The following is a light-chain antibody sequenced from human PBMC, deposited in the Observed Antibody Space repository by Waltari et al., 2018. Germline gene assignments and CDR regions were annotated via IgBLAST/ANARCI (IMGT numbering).Light chain of an antibody. J-gene: IGLJ2*01. CDR2: DVR. CDR1: SSDVGGYNS. CDR3: SSQSSNDVVL. V-gene: IGLV2-14*03. Sequence: QSALTQPASVSGSPGQSITISCTGTSSDVGGYNSVSWYQDHPGQAPKVIIYDVRNRPSGVSDRFSGSESGNTASLTIAGLQAEDEADYYCSSQSSNDVVLFGGGTKLTVL.